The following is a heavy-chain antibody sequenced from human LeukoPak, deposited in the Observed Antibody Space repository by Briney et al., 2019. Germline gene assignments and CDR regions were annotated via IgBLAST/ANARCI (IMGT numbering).Heavy chain of an antibody. CDR2: IIPIFGTA. D-gene: IGHD2-2*01. V-gene: IGHV1-69*01. CDR1: GGTFSSYA. J-gene: IGHJ6*04. Sequence: SVKVSCKASGGTFSSYAISWVRQAPGQGLEWMGGIIPIFGTAKYAQKFQGRVTITADESTSTAYMELSSLRSEDTAVYYCARDWEDIVVVPAAAPNSYYYGMDVWGKGTTVTVSS. CDR3: ARDWEDIVVVPAAAPNSYYYGMDV.